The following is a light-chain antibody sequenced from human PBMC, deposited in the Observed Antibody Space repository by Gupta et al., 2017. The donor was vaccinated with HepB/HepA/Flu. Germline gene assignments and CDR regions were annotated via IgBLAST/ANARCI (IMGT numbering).Light chain of an antibody. Sequence: DIQMTQFPSILSASVGDRVSITCRASQSVHTWLAWYQQKPEKAPKLLIYEASNLETGVPSRFSGSGYGTEFTLTISSLHPDDLATYYCQQYNVYSRTFGQGTKVDLK. CDR1: QSVHTW. CDR2: EAS. CDR3: QQYNVYSRT. J-gene: IGKJ1*01. V-gene: IGKV1-5*03.